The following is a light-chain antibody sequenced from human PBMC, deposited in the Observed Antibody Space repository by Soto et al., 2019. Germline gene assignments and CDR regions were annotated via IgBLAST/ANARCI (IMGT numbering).Light chain of an antibody. V-gene: IGLV2-23*01. CDR3: CSYASSRTLV. J-gene: IGLJ2*01. CDR1: SSDVGSYNL. CDR2: EGS. Sequence: QSALTQPASVSGSPGQSITISCTGTSSDVGSYNLVSWYQQHPGKAPKLMIYEGSKRPSGVSNRFTCSKSGNTASLTIAGLQAEDEADYYLCSYASSRTLVCGGEIKLTV.